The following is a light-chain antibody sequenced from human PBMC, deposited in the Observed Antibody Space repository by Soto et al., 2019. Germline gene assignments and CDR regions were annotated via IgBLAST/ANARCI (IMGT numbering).Light chain of an antibody. Sequence: EIALTQSPGTLSLSPGERATLSCRASQSVSSSYLAWYQQKPGQAPRLLIYGVSSRATGIPDRFSGSGSGTACALTISRLAPEDCAVYYCQQYGSPSGTFGQGTKVEIK. J-gene: IGKJ1*01. CDR2: GVS. CDR3: QQYGSPSGT. V-gene: IGKV3-20*01. CDR1: QSVSSSY.